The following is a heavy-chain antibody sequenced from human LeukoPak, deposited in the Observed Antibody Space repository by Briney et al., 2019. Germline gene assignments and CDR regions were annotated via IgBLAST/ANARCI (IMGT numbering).Heavy chain of an antibody. Sequence: PGRSLRLSCAASGFTFSSYGMHWVRQAAGKGLEWVAVIWYDGSNKYYADSVKGRFTISRDNSKNTLYLQMNSLRAEDTAVYYCASGGVYCSGTSCYYSPFDYWGQGTLVTVSS. CDR1: GFTFSSYG. V-gene: IGHV3-33*01. CDR2: IWYDGSNK. CDR3: ASGGVYCSGTSCYYSPFDY. D-gene: IGHD2-2*01. J-gene: IGHJ4*02.